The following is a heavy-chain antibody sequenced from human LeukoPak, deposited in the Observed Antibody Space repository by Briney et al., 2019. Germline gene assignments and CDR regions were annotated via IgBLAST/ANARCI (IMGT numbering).Heavy chain of an antibody. CDR2: INHSGST. V-gene: IGHV4-34*01. J-gene: IGHJ4*02. D-gene: IGHD4-17*01. Sequence: SETLSLTCAVYGGGFSGYYWSWIRQPPGKGLEWIGEINHSGSTNYNPSLKSRVTISVDTSKNQFSLKLSSVTAADTALYYCARGGSRTVTTAYWGQGTLVTVSS. CDR1: GGGFSGYY. CDR3: ARGGSRTVTTAY.